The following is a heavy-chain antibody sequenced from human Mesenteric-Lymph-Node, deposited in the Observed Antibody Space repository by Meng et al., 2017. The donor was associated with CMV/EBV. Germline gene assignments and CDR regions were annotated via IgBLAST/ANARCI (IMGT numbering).Heavy chain of an antibody. V-gene: IGHV3-7*01. CDR2: IKQDGSEK. CDR3: ARTYSSSSRYFDY. CDR1: GFTLSTYW. J-gene: IGHJ4*02. Sequence: GESLKISCAASGFTLSTYWMNWVRQAPGKGLEWVANIKQDGSEKYYVDSVKGRFTISRDNAKNSLYLQMNSLRAEDTAVYYCARTYSSSSRYFDYWGQGTLVTVSS. D-gene: IGHD6-6*01.